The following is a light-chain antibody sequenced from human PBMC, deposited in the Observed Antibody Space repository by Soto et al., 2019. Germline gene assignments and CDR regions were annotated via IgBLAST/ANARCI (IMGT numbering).Light chain of an antibody. V-gene: IGLV2-23*01. Sequence: ALTQPASVSGSPGQSITISCTGTSSDVGTYKFVSWYQQHPGKVPTLMIHEGTKRPSGVSNRFSGSKSGNTATLTISGLQPEDEANYYCCSYAGTSFWVFGGGTKLTVL. CDR1: SSDVGTYKF. J-gene: IGLJ3*02. CDR3: CSYAGTSFWV. CDR2: EGT.